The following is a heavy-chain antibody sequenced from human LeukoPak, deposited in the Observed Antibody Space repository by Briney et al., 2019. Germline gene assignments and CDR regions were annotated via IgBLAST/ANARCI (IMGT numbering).Heavy chain of an antibody. V-gene: IGHV4-34*01. Sequence: PSETLSLTCAVYGGSFSGYYWSWIRQPPGKGLEWIGSIYYSGSTYYNPSLKSRVTISVDTSKNQFSLKLSSVTAADTAVYYCAREGSSGYHFYYWGQGTLVTVSS. CDR2: IYYSGST. J-gene: IGHJ4*02. D-gene: IGHD3-22*01. CDR3: AREGSSGYHFYY. CDR1: GGSFSGYY.